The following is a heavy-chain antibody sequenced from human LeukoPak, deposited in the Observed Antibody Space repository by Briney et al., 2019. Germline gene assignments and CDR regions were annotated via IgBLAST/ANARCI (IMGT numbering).Heavy chain of an antibody. D-gene: IGHD6-19*01. J-gene: IGHJ4*02. V-gene: IGHV1-46*01. CDR1: GYTFTSYY. CDR3: ARPQLQTGDGGWLLKY. Sequence: GASVKVSCKASGYTFTSYYMHWVRQAPGQGLEWMGIINPSGGSTSYAQKFQGRVTMTRDTSTSTVYMELSSLRSEDTAVYYCARPQLQTGDGGWLLKYWGQGTLVTVSS. CDR2: INPSGGST.